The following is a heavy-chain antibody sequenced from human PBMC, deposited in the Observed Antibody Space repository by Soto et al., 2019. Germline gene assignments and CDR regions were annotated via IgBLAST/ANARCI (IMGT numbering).Heavy chain of an antibody. Sequence: EEQLVESGGGLVQPGRSLRLSCAASGFTFDDYAMHWVRQAPGKGLEWVSGINWNSGSIGYADSVKGRFTISRDNAKTSLYLQMNSLRAEDTALYYCAKDRGSGSYAANYYYYGMDVCGQGTTVTVSS. CDR1: GFTFDDYA. CDR3: AKDRGSGSYAANYYYYGMDV. J-gene: IGHJ6*02. D-gene: IGHD3-10*01. V-gene: IGHV3-9*01. CDR2: INWNSGSI.